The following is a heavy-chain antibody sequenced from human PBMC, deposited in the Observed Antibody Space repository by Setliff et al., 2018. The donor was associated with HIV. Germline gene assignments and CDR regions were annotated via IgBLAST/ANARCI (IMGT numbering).Heavy chain of an antibody. CDR2: INHSGST. Sequence: SETLSLTCAVYGGSFSAYSWTWIRQPPGKGLEWIGDINHSGSTNYNPSLKSRVTILVDTSKNQFSLKLNSVTAADTAVYYCARGSMPDYWGQGTQVTVSS. CDR3: ARGSMPDY. J-gene: IGHJ4*02. CDR1: GGSFSAYS. D-gene: IGHD2-2*01. V-gene: IGHV4-34*01.